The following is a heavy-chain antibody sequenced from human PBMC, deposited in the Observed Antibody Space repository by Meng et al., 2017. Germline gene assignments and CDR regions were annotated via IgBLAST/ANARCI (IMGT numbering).Heavy chain of an antibody. D-gene: IGHD6-19*01. V-gene: IGHV4-34*01. J-gene: IGHJ4*02. CDR1: GGSFSGYY. CDR3: ARAHPYSSGWYYFDY. CDR2: INHSGST. Sequence: GSLRLSCAVYGGSFSGYYWSWIRQPPGKGLEWIGEINHSGSTNYNPSLKSRVTISVDKSKNQFSLKLSSVTAADTAVYYCARAHPYSSGWYYFDYWGQGNLVNGAS.